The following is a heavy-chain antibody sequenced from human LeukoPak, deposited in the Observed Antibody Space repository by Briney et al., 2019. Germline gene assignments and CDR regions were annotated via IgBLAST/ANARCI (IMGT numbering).Heavy chain of an antibody. CDR2: IYHSGGT. CDR3: ARGLGVDIVATSWFDP. V-gene: IGHV4-38-2*02. D-gene: IGHD5-12*01. Sequence: KPSETLSLTCTVSGYSISSGYYWGWIRQPPGKGLEWIGSIYHSGGTYYNPSLKIRVTISVDTSKNQFSLKLSSVTAADTAVYYCARGLGVDIVATSWFDPWGQGTLVTVSS. CDR1: GYSISSGYY. J-gene: IGHJ5*02.